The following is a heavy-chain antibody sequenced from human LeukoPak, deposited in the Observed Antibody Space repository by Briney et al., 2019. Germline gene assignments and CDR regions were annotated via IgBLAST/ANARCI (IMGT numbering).Heavy chain of an antibody. Sequence: GGSLRLSCAASGFTFSSYAMHWVRQAPGKGLEWVAVISYDGSNKYYADSVKGRFTISRDNSKNTLYLQMNSLRAEDTAVYYCAREGPYYGGNDYWGQGTLVTVSS. CDR2: ISYDGSNK. CDR3: AREGPYYGGNDY. J-gene: IGHJ4*02. V-gene: IGHV3-30*04. CDR1: GFTFSSYA. D-gene: IGHD4-17*01.